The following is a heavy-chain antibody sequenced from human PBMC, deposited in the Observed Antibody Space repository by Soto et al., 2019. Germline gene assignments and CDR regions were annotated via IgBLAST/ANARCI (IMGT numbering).Heavy chain of an antibody. CDR2: IYYSGST. Sequence: QVQLQESGPGLVKPSETLSLTCTVSGGSVSGGSYYWSWIRQPPGKGLEWIGYIYYSGSTNYNPSLNSRVTISVDTSKNQFSLKLSSVTAADTAVYYCASVTRTCISTSCYRYYYGMDVWGQGTTVTVSS. CDR3: ASVTRTCISTSCYRYYYGMDV. V-gene: IGHV4-61*01. CDR1: GGSVSGGSYY. D-gene: IGHD2-2*02. J-gene: IGHJ6*02.